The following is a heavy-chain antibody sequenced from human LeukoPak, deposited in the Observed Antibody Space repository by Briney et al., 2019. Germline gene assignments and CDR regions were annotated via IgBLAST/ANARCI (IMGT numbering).Heavy chain of an antibody. CDR3: AREGGYSYGDAPLHFDY. D-gene: IGHD5-18*01. CDR1: GGSISSTSYY. Sequence: SETLSLTCTVSGGSISSTSYYWGWIRQPPGKGLEWIGSIYYSGRTYYNPSLKSRVTISVDTSKNQFSLKLSSVTAADTAVYYCAREGGYSYGDAPLHFDYWGQGTLVTVSS. CDR2: IYYSGRT. V-gene: IGHV4-39*07. J-gene: IGHJ4*02.